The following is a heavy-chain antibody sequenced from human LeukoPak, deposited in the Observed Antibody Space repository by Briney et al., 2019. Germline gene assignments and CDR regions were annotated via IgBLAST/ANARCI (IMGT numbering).Heavy chain of an antibody. CDR1: GGSISSGGYY. D-gene: IGHD1-7*01. J-gene: IGHJ6*02. Sequence: PSETLSLTCTVSGGSISSGGYYWSWIRQHPGKGLEWIGYIYYSGSTYYHPSLKSRVTISVDTSKNQFSLKLSSVTAADTAVYYCARDNWNYGSSMDVWGQGTTVTVSS. CDR3: ARDNWNYGSSMDV. CDR2: IYYSGST. V-gene: IGHV4-31*03.